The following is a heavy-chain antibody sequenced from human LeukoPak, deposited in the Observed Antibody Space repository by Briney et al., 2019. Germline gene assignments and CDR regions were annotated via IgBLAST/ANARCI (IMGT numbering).Heavy chain of an antibody. D-gene: IGHD1-26*01. J-gene: IGHJ6*02. Sequence: PSETLSLTCTVSGGSISSYYWSWIRQPARKGLEWIGRIYTSGSTNYNPSLKSRVTMSVDTSKNQFSLKLSSVTAADTAVYYCARDSWDDLRHYYYGMDVWGQGTTVTVSS. CDR3: ARDSWDDLRHYYYGMDV. CDR2: IYTSGST. V-gene: IGHV4-4*07. CDR1: GGSISSYY.